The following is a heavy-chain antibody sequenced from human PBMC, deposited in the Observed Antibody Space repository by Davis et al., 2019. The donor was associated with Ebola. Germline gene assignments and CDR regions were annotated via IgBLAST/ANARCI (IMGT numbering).Heavy chain of an antibody. CDR1: GFIFSDHY. CDR3: ARSSTGWYSWFDP. V-gene: IGHV3-72*01. Sequence: GESLKISCAGSGFIFSDHYMDWIRQAPGKGLEWVGRCRNKANGLTTEYAASVKGRFTISRDDSKNSLYLQMNSLQTEDTAVYYCARSSTGWYSWFDPWGQGTLVTVSS. CDR2: CRNKANGLTT. D-gene: IGHD6-19*01. J-gene: IGHJ5*02.